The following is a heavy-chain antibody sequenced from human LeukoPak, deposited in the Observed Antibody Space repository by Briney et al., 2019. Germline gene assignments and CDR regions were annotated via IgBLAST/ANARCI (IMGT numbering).Heavy chain of an antibody. V-gene: IGHV1-18*01. J-gene: IGHJ6*03. Sequence: ASVKVSCKASGYTFTSYGISWVRQAPGQGLEWMGWISAYNGNTNYAQKLQGRVTMTIDTSTSTAYMELRSLRSDDTAVYYCARDRGPRFYYYYYYMDVWGKGTTVTVSS. CDR1: GYTFTSYG. CDR2: ISAYNGNT. D-gene: IGHD3-10*01. CDR3: ARDRGPRFYYYYYYMDV.